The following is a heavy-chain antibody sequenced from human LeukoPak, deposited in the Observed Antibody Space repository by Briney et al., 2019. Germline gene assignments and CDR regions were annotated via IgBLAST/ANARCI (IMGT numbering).Heavy chain of an antibody. D-gene: IGHD3-3*01. CDR3: ARGPRTGYTIFGVVITSGDNWFDP. CDR2: IYHSGST. CDR1: GGSISSSNW. V-gene: IGHV4-4*02. J-gene: IGHJ5*02. Sequence: SGTLSLTCAVSGGSISSSNWWSWVRQPPGKGLEWIGEIYHSGSTNYNPSLKSRVTISVDTSKNQFSLKLSSVTAADTAVYYCARGPRTGYTIFGVVITSGDNWFDPWGQGALVTVSS.